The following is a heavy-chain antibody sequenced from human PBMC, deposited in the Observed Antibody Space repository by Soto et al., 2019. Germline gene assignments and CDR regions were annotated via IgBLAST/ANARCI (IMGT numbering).Heavy chain of an antibody. CDR2: IIPIPGIA. CDR3: AREVSGGMGHWLVVYYYYMDV. Sequence: QVQLVQSGAEVKKPGSSVKVSCKASGGTFSSSTISWVRQAPGQGLAWMGRIIPIPGIANYALKFQGRVTITADKSTSTAYMELSSLRSEDRAVYYCAREVSGGMGHWLVVYYYYMDVWGKGTTVTVS. V-gene: IGHV1-69*08. CDR1: GGTFSSST. D-gene: IGHD6-19*01. J-gene: IGHJ6*03.